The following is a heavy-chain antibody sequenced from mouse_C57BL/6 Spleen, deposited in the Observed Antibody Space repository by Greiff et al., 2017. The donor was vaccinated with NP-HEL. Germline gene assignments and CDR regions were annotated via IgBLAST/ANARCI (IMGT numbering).Heavy chain of an antibody. CDR1: GYAFTNYL. Sequence: QVQLQQSGAELVRPGTSVKVSCKASGYAFTNYLIEWVKQRPGQGLEWIGVINPGSGGTNYNEKFKGKATLTADKSSSTAYMQLSSLTSEDSAVYFCARSGLGHWFAYWGQGTLVTVSA. J-gene: IGHJ3*01. V-gene: IGHV1-54*01. CDR3: ARSGLGHWFAY. D-gene: IGHD4-1*01. CDR2: INPGSGGT.